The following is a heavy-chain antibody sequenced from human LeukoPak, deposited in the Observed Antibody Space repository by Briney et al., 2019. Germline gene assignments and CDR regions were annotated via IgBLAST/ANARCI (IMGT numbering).Heavy chain of an antibody. V-gene: IGHV5-51*01. J-gene: IGHJ4*02. D-gene: IGHD3-22*01. Sequence: GESLKISCKGSGYSFTSYWIGWVRQMPGKGLEWMGIIYPGHSDTRYSPSFQGQVTISADKSISTAYLQWSSLKASDTAMYYCATPADDSSGYFPYWGQGTLVTVSS. CDR3: ATPADDSSGYFPY. CDR1: GYSFTSYW. CDR2: IYPGHSDT.